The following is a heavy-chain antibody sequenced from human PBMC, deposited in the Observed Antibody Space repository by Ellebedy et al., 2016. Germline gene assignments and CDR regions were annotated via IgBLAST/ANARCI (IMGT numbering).Heavy chain of an antibody. J-gene: IGHJ4*02. D-gene: IGHD3-10*01. Sequence: GESLKISXAASGFTFSSYWMSWVRQAPGKGLEWVANIKQDGSEKYYVDSVKGRFTISRDNAKNSLYLQMNSLRAEDTAVYYCAKDSVLLWFGELFSLDYFDYWGQGTLVTVSS. V-gene: IGHV3-7*01. CDR2: IKQDGSEK. CDR3: AKDSVLLWFGELFSLDYFDY. CDR1: GFTFSSYW.